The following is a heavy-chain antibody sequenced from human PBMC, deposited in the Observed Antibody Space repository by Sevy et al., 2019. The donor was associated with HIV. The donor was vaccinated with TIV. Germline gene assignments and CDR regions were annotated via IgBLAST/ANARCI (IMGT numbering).Heavy chain of an antibody. J-gene: IGHJ5*02. CDR3: ARGFYYDDSSGYYWP. Sequence: ASVKVSCKASGYTFTGYYMHWVRQAPGQGLEWMGWINPNSGGTNYAQKFQGRVTMTRDTSISTAYMELSRLRSDDTAVYYCARGFYYDDSSGYYWPWGQGTLVTVSS. D-gene: IGHD3-22*01. CDR1: GYTFTGYY. V-gene: IGHV1-2*02. CDR2: INPNSGGT.